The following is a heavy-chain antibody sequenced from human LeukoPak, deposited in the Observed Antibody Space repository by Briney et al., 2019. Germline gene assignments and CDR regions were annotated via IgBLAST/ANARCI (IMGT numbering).Heavy chain of an antibody. D-gene: IGHD2/OR15-2a*01. CDR3: VSFYETY. V-gene: IGHV3-23*01. Sequence: GGSLRLSCAASGFTFSGYSMSWVRQAPGKGLEWVSVIGGSGETTFYADSVKGRFTISRDNAKNTVYLQMNSLRAEDTAVYYCVSFYETYWGRGTLVTVSS. CDR2: IGGSGETT. CDR1: GFTFSGYS. J-gene: IGHJ4*02.